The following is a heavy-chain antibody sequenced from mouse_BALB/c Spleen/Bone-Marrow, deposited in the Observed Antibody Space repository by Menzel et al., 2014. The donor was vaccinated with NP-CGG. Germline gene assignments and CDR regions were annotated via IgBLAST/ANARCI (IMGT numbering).Heavy chain of an antibody. CDR3: ARQGVYYGKTYYAMDY. CDR1: GFTFSSYI. D-gene: IGHD2-1*01. Sequence: EVQLQESGGGLVRPGGSLKISCAASGFTFSSYIMSWVRQTPEKRLEWVAYISNGGGSTYYPDTVKGRFTISRDNAKNTLYLQMISLKSEDTAMYYCARQGVYYGKTYYAMDYWGQGTSVTVSS. V-gene: IGHV5-12-2*01. CDR2: ISNGGGST. J-gene: IGHJ4*01.